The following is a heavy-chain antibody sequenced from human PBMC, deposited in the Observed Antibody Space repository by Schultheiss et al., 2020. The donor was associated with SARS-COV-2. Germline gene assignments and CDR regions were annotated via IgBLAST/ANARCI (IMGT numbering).Heavy chain of an antibody. CDR1: GGSFSGYY. D-gene: IGHD4-17*01. CDR3: ARVSLRVIDY. V-gene: IGHV3-11*01. CDR2: ISSSGSTI. J-gene: IGHJ4*02. Sequence: LSLTCAVYGGSFSGYYWSWIRQPPGKGLEWVSYISSSGSTIYYADSVKGRFTISRDNAKNTLYLQMNSLRAEDTAVYYCARVSLRVIDYWGQGTLVTVSS.